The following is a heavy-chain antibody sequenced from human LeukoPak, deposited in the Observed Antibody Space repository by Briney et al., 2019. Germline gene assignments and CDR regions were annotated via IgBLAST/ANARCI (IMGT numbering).Heavy chain of an antibody. CDR3: ALRDYDYIWGSHTFDY. CDR2: ISGSGGST. V-gene: IGHV3-23*01. J-gene: IGHJ4*02. Sequence: HPGGSLRLSCAASGFTFSSYAMSWVRQAPGKGLEWVSAISGSGGSTYYADSEKGRFTISRDNSKNTLYLQMNSLRAEDTAVYYCALRDYDYIWGSHTFDYWGQGTLVTVSS. D-gene: IGHD3-16*01. CDR1: GFTFSSYA.